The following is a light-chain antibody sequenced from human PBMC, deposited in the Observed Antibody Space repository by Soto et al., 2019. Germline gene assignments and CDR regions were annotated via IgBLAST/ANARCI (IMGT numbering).Light chain of an antibody. Sequence: QSVLTQPPSVSGAPGQRVTISCTGSSSNIGAGYDVHWYQQLPGTAPKLLIYGNSNRPSGVPDRFSGSKSGTSASLAITGLQAEDEADYYCCSLTTRDSHVFGTGTKLTVL. CDR2: GNS. CDR3: CSLTTRDSHV. CDR1: SSNIGAGYD. V-gene: IGLV1-40*01. J-gene: IGLJ1*01.